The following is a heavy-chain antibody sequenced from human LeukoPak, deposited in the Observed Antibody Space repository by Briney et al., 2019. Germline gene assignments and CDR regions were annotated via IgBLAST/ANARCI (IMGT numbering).Heavy chain of an antibody. CDR3: AKDRRFTNYGMDV. CDR1: GFTFSSYG. J-gene: IGHJ6*02. CDR2: ISYDGSNK. V-gene: IGHV3-30*18. Sequence: PGRSLRLSCAASGFTFSSYGMHWVRQAPGKGLEWVAVISYDGSNKYYADSVKGRFTISRDNSKNTLYLQMNSLRAEDTAVYYCAKDRRFTNYGMDVWGQGTTVTVSS. D-gene: IGHD3-10*01.